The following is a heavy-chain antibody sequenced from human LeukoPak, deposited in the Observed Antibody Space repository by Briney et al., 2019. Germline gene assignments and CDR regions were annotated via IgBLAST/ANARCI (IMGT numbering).Heavy chain of an antibody. J-gene: IGHJ3*02. Sequence: GGSLRLSCAASEFTFNNYAMNWVRQAPGKGLEWVSGLSGSGGTTYNADSVKGRFTISRDNSKSTLYLQMNSLRAEDTAVYYCAKVFGSGVYSGHKPDAFDIWGQGTMVTVSS. V-gene: IGHV3-23*01. CDR1: EFTFNNYA. CDR2: LSGSGGTT. D-gene: IGHD5-12*01. CDR3: AKVFGSGVYSGHKPDAFDI.